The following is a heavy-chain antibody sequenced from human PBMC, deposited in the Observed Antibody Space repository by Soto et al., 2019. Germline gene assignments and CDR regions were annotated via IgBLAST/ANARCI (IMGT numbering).Heavy chain of an antibody. CDR2: ISGSGGST. V-gene: IGHV3-23*01. Sequence: GGSLRLSCAASGFTFNSFAMTWVRQAPGKGLEWVSAISGSGGSTYYADSVKGRFTISRDNSKNTLYLQMNSLRAEDTAVYYCAKKASGSYYYFDYWGQGTLVTVSS. CDR1: GFTFNSFA. J-gene: IGHJ4*02. CDR3: AKKASGSYYYFDY. D-gene: IGHD1-26*01.